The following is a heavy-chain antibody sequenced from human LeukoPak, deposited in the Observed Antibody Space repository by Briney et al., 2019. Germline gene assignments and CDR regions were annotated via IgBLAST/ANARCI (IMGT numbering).Heavy chain of an antibody. D-gene: IGHD3-22*01. Sequence: GGSLRLSCAASGFTFSSYSMNWVRQAPGKGLEWVSYISSGSSTIYYADSVKGRFTISRDNAKNSLYLQMNSLRAEDTAVYYCASSDYYDSSGYSYWGQGTLVTVSS. CDR2: ISSGSSTI. J-gene: IGHJ4*02. CDR3: ASSDYYDSSGYSY. V-gene: IGHV3-48*01. CDR1: GFTFSSYS.